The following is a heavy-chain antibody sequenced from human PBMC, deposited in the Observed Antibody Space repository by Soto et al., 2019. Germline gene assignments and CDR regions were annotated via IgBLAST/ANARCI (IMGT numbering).Heavy chain of an antibody. CDR2: INTGNGNT. V-gene: IGHV1-3*04. CDR3: ASNVDYFDP. J-gene: IGHJ5*02. Sequence: QVQLVQSGAEVKKPGASVKVSCKASGYTFPRSAMHWVRQAPGQVLEWMGWINTGNGNTHYSQKFQGRVTFTRDASATTAYMELSSLTSEDTSVYYCASNVDYFDPWGQGTLVTVSS. D-gene: IGHD4-17*01. CDR1: GYTFPRSA.